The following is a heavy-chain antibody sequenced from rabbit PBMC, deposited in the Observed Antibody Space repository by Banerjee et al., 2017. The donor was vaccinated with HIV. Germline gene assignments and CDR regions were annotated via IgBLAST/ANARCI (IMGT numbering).Heavy chain of an antibody. Sequence: SLEESGGDLVKPGASLTLTCTASGIDFSSYYYMCWVRQAPGKGLEWIGCIYAGSGSAYYASWAKGRFTISKTSSTTVTLQMSSLTAADTATYFCGSGGNAYTNLWGPGTLVTVS. CDR2: IYAGSGSA. J-gene: IGHJ4*01. D-gene: IGHD6-1*01. CDR1: GIDFSSYYY. V-gene: IGHV1S40*01. CDR3: GSGGNAYTNL.